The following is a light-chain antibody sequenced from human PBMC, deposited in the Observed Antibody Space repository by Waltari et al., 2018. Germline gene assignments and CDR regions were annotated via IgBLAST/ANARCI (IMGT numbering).Light chain of an antibody. Sequence: EIVLTQSPGTLSLSPGERATLSCRASQSVSRSLAWYQQKPGQAPRLLIYDASSRATGIPDRFSGSGSGTDFSLTISRLEPEDFAVYYCQKYVNLPATFGQGTKVEI. J-gene: IGKJ1*01. V-gene: IGKV3-20*01. CDR2: DAS. CDR1: QSVSRS. CDR3: QKYVNLPAT.